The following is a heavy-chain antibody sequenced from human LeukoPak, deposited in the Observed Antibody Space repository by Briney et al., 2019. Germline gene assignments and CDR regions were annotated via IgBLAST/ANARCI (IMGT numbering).Heavy chain of an antibody. CDR1: GFAFSTYG. J-gene: IGHJ5*02. V-gene: IGHV3-23*01. Sequence: GGSLRLSCVASGFAFSTYGMSWVRQAPGKGLEWVAAVSSTGSGTYYPDSLKGRFIISRDNSQNTVFLQMNSLRPEDTAFYFCAKDGPLLWFGPTDAWGQGILVTVSS. CDR3: AKDGPLLWFGPTDA. D-gene: IGHD3-10*01. CDR2: VSSTGSGT.